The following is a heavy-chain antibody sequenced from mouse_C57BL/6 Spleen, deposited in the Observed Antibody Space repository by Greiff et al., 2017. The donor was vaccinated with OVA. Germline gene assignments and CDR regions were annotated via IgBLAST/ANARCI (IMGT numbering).Heavy chain of an antibody. V-gene: IGHV1-50*01. CDR2: IDPSDSYT. Sequence: VQLQQPGAELVKPGASVKLSCKASGYTFTSYWMQWVKQRPGPGLEWIGEIDPSDSYTNYNQKFKGKATLTVDTSSSTAYMQLSSLTSEDSAVYYCARDRAMDYWGQGTSVTVSS. CDR1: GYTFTSYW. CDR3: ARDRAMDY. J-gene: IGHJ4*01.